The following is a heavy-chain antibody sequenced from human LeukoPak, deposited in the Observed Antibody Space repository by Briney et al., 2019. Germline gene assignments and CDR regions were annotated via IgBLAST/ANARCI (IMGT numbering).Heavy chain of an antibody. J-gene: IGHJ4*02. CDR1: GGSISGYY. CDR3: ARGLRWLRHIDY. CDR2: INHSGST. Sequence: SETLSLTCTVSGGSISGYYWSWIRQPPGKGLEWIGEINHSGSTNYNPSLKSRVTISVDTSKNQFSLKLSSVTAADTAVYYCARGLRWLRHIDYWGQGTLVTVSS. D-gene: IGHD4-17*01. V-gene: IGHV4-34*01.